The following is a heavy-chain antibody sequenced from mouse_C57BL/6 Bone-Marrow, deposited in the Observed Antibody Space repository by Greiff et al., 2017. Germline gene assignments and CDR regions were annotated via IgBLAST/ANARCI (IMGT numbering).Heavy chain of an antibody. CDR1: GYTFTSYG. Sequence: QVQLQQSGAELARPGASVKLSCKASGYTFTSYGISWVKQRPGQGLEWIGEIYPRSGNTYYNEKFKGKATLTADKSSSTAYMELRSLTSEDSAVYFCARGRRYDYDPSWFAYWGQGTLVTVSA. V-gene: IGHV1-81*01. CDR2: IYPRSGNT. CDR3: ARGRRYDYDPSWFAY. D-gene: IGHD2-4*01. J-gene: IGHJ3*01.